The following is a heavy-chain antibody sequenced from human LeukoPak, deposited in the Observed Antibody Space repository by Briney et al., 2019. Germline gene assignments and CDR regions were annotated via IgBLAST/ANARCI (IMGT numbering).Heavy chain of an antibody. CDR3: ARGFSGYFDY. V-gene: IGHV4-38-2*01. D-gene: IGHD1-26*01. CDR2: IYHSGST. Sequence: SETLSLTCAVCGYSISSGYYWGWIRQPPGKGLEWIGSIYHSGSTYYNPSLKSRVTISVDTSKNQSSLKLSSVTAADTAVYYCARGFSGYFDYWGQGTLVTVSS. J-gene: IGHJ4*02. CDR1: GYSISSGYY.